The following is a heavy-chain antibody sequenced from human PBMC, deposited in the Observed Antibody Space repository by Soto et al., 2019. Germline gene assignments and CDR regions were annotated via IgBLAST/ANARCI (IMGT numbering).Heavy chain of an antibody. J-gene: IGHJ4*02. Sequence: EVQLLESGGGLVQPGGSLRLSCAASGFTFSSYAMSWVRQAPGKGLEWVSSISGGGGSTYNADSVKGRFTISRDNSKNTLYLQMSSLRAEDTAVYYCAKDRAVAGFDYWGQGTLVTVSS. V-gene: IGHV3-23*01. CDR3: AKDRAVAGFDY. CDR1: GFTFSSYA. D-gene: IGHD6-19*01. CDR2: ISGGGGST.